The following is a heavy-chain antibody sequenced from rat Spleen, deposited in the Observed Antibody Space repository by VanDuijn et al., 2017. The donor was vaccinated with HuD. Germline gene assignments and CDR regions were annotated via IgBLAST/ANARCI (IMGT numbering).Heavy chain of an antibody. V-gene: IGHV5S13*01. CDR1: GINFSDFD. CDR2: ISTGGDNT. CDR3: TRHGGLRNWFAY. D-gene: IGHD1-11*01. J-gene: IGHJ3*01. Sequence: EVQLVESGGGLVQPGRPLKISCTDSGINFSDFDMAWVRQAPTRGLEWIASISTGGDNTYYRDSVRGRFTISRDDAKNTQYLQMDSLRSEDTATYYCTRHGGLRNWFAYWGQGTLVTVSS.